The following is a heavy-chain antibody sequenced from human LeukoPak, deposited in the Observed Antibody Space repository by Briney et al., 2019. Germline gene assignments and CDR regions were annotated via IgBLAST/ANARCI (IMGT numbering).Heavy chain of an antibody. V-gene: IGHV4-61*02. Sequence: PSETLSLTCTVSGGSISSGSYYWSWIRQPAGKGLEWIGRIYTSGSTNYNPSLKSRVTISVDTSKNQFSLKLSSVTAADTAVYYCARWDYYGSGSYRTNWFDPWGQGTLVTVSS. CDR1: GGSISSGSYY. D-gene: IGHD3-10*01. CDR3: ARWDYYGSGSYRTNWFDP. CDR2: IYTSGST. J-gene: IGHJ5*02.